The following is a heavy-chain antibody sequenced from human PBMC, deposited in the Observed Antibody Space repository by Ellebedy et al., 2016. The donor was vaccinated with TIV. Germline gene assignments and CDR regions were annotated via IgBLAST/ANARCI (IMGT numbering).Heavy chain of an antibody. J-gene: IGHJ4*02. CDR3: ARDKYYYDSSGYSELDY. Sequence: PGGSLRLSCAASGFTFSSYAMSRVRQAPGKGLEWLSAISGSGGSTYYADSVKGRFTISRDNSKNTLYLQMNSLRAEDTAVYYCARDKYYYDSSGYSELDYWGQGTLVTVSS. CDR1: GFTFSSYA. CDR2: ISGSGGST. D-gene: IGHD3-22*01. V-gene: IGHV3-23*01.